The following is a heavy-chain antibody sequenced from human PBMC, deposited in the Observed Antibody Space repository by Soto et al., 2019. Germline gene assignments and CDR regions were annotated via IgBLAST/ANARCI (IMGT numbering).Heavy chain of an antibody. CDR2: ISSSSNYI. V-gene: IGHV3-21*01. Sequence: EVQLVESGGGLVKPGGSLRLSCAASGFTFSSYTMNWVRQAPGKGLEWVSSISSSSNYIYYADSVKGRFTISRDNAKNSLYRQMNRRRAEDGAVYYWGRPLFGYSGVGLGAHGGRGALVTVSS. CDR3: GRPLFGYSGVGLGAH. J-gene: IGHJ4*02. CDR1: GFTFSSYT. D-gene: IGHD6-19*01.